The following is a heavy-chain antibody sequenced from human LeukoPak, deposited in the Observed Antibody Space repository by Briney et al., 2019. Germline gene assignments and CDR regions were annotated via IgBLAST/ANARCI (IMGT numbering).Heavy chain of an antibody. Sequence: SQTLSLTCAISGDSVSRKSAAWNWIRQSPSRGLEWLGRTYYRSKWYTDYAEFVKSRIAINPDTSKNQFFLQLNSVTPEDTAVYYCARIEGPLNMGGWFDPWGQGTLVTVSS. D-gene: IGHD4/OR15-4a*01. CDR2: TYYRSKWYT. CDR3: ARIEGPLNMGGWFDP. CDR1: GDSVSRKSAA. V-gene: IGHV6-1*01. J-gene: IGHJ5*02.